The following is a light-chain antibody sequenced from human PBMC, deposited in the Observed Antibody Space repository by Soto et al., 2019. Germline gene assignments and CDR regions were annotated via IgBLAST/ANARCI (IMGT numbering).Light chain of an antibody. CDR3: QQYHDWPPWT. Sequence: EIVMTQSPATLSVSPGERATLSCGASQSVSSNLAWYQQKPGQAPRLLIYGAYTRATGIPTRFSGRGSGTEFTLTISRLQSDDFALYYCQQYHDWPPWTFGQGTKVEVK. CDR2: GAY. V-gene: IGKV3-15*01. J-gene: IGKJ1*01. CDR1: QSVSSN.